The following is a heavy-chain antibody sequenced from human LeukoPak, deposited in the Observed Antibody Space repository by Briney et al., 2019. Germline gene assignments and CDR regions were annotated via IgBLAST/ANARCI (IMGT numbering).Heavy chain of an antibody. CDR2: ISGSGDST. D-gene: IGHD2-21*01. CDR3: AKLLWWTPYWYFDL. Sequence: QAGGSLRLSCAASGFTFSNYAMGWVRQPPGKGLEWVSSISGSGDSTYYADSVKGRFTISRDNSKNTVYLQMNSLTAEDTAVFYCAKLLWWTPYWYFDLWGRGTLVTVSS. CDR1: GFTFSNYA. V-gene: IGHV3-23*01. J-gene: IGHJ2*01.